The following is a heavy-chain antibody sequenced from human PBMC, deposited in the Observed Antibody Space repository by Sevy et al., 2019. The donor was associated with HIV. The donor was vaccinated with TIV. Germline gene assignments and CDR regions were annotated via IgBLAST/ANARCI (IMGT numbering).Heavy chain of an antibody. CDR3: STDPIIVLLVTDGMDV. D-gene: IGHD2-8*02. J-gene: IGHJ6*02. CDR2: IKSKADGGTI. Sequence: GGSLRLPCAASGFTFTYAWMTWVRQAPGKGLEWVGRIKSKADGGTIDYAAPVKVRFTISRDDSKNTLYLQMNSLKTEDTGVYYCSTDPIIVLLVTDGMDVWGQGTTVTVSS. V-gene: IGHV3-15*01. CDR1: GFTFTYAW.